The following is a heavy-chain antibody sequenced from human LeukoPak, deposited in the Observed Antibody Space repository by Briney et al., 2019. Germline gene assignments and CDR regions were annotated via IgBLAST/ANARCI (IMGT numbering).Heavy chain of an antibody. CDR2: RYYSGST. J-gene: IGHJ4*02. D-gene: IGHD5-12*01. CDR3: AGGYDWGATEY. V-gene: IGHV4-59*01. Sequence: SETLSLTCTVSGDSISSYYWSWIRQPPGKGLEWIGYRYYSGSTDYNPSLKSRVTISVDTSKNQFSLKLTSVTAADTAVYYCAGGYDWGATEYWGQGTLVTVSS. CDR1: GDSISSYY.